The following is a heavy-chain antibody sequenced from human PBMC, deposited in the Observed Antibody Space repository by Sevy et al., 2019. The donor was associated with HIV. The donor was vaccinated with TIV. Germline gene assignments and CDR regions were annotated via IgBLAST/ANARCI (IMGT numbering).Heavy chain of an antibody. D-gene: IGHD1-26*01. CDR3: AGAGMGAKGFDY. CDR2: ISASGGST. V-gene: IGHV3-23*01. J-gene: IGHJ4*02. CDR1: GFIFNSYV. Sequence: PGGSLRLSCAASGFIFNSYVMSWVRRAPGKGLEWVSGISASGGSTFYADSVKGRFTISRDNFKNALYLEMNSLRVEDTAVYYCAGAGMGAKGFDYWGQGTLVTVSS.